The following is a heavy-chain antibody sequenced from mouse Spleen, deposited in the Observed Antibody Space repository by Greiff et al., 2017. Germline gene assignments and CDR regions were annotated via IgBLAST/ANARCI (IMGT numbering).Heavy chain of an antibody. V-gene: IGHV1-80*01. CDR1: GYAFSSYW. CDR3: ARSVTSWFAY. CDR2: IYPGDGNT. Sequence: VQLQESGAELVKPGASVKISCKASGYAFSSYWMNWVKQRPGKGLEWIGQIYPGDGNTNYNGKFKGKATLTADKSSSTAYMQLSSLTSEDSAVYFCARSVTSWFAYWGQGTLVTVSA. D-gene: IGHD2-1*01. J-gene: IGHJ3*01.